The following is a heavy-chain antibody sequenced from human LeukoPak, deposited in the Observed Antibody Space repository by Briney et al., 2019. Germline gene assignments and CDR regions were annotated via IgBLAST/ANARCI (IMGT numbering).Heavy chain of an antibody. CDR1: GGSISSGDYY. CDR3: ARELYSSSWDYYFDY. D-gene: IGHD6-13*01. J-gene: IGHJ4*02. CDR2: IYYSGST. Sequence: SETLSLTCTVSGGSISSGDYYWSWIRQPPGKGLEWIGYIYYSGSTYYNPSLKSRVTISVDTSKNQFSLKLSSVTAADTAVYYCARELYSSSWDYYFDYWGQGTLVTVSS. V-gene: IGHV4-30-4*02.